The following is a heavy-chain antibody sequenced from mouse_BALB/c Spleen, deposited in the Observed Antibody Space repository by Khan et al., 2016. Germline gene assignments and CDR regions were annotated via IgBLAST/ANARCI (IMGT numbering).Heavy chain of an antibody. CDR3: DRDDQDYDAWFAS. J-gene: IGHJ3*01. CDR2: IWPGGST. V-gene: IGHV2-9*02. CDR1: GFSLTNSG. D-gene: IGHD2-4*01. Sequence: QVQLKQSGPGLVAPSQSLSITCTVSGFSLTNSGVHWIRQPPGKGLEWLGVIWPGGSTDYNSALMSRLSITKDNSQNQVFLKMISLQTDDTAMYYGDRDDQDYDAWFASWGKGTLVIVAA.